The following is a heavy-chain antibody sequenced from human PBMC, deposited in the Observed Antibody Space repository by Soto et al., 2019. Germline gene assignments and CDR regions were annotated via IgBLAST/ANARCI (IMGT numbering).Heavy chain of an antibody. CDR2: INHSGST. CDR1: GGSFSGYY. V-gene: IGHV4-34*01. CDR3: ARAPRRIQLWALDY. D-gene: IGHD5-18*01. J-gene: IGHJ4*02. Sequence: SETLSLTCAVYGGSFSGYYWSWIRQPPGQGLEWIGEINHSGSTNYNPSLKSRVTISVDTSKNQFSLKLSSVTAADTAVYYCARAPRRIQLWALDYWGQGTLVTVS.